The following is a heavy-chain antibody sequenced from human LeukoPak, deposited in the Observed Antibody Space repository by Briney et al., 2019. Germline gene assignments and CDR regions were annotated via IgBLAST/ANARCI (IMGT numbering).Heavy chain of an antibody. CDR2: IRSTAYGGTT. D-gene: IGHD3-10*01. CDR1: GFTFCDHA. J-gene: IGHJ6*03. CDR3: TRDKRNYGSGSYFGGASYYYYYYMDV. Sequence: GGSLRLSCTASGFTFCDHAMSWVRQAPGKGLEWVVFIRSTAYGGTTEYAASVKGRFTISRDDSKSIAYLQMNSLKTEDTAVYYCTRDKRNYGSGSYFGGASYYYYYYMDVWGKGTTVTVSS. V-gene: IGHV3-49*04.